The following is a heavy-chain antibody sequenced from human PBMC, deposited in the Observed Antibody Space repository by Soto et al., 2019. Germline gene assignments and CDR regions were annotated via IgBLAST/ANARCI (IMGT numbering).Heavy chain of an antibody. CDR2: IRDGGEST. CDR3: ARGPYEYVWGSDPPELDY. V-gene: IGHV3-23*01. CDR1: GFIFGNYM. Sequence: GGSLRLSCAFSGFIFGNYMMTWVRQAPGKGLEWVSTIRDGGESTYYADSVKGRFTISRDNSKNTLYLQMDSLGVEDTAVYYCARGPYEYVWGSDPPELDYWGQGTLVTVSS. J-gene: IGHJ4*02. D-gene: IGHD3-16*02.